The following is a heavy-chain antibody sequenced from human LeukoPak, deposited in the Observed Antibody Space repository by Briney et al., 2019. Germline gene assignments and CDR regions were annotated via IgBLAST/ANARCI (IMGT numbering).Heavy chain of an antibody. CDR1: GYTFTSYY. CDR3: ARAEARYCSSTSCHMPAFDI. J-gene: IGHJ3*02. V-gene: IGHV1-46*01. D-gene: IGHD2-2*02. Sequence: ASVKVSCKASGYTFTSYYMHWVRQAPGQGLEWMGIINPSGGSTSYAQKFQGRVTMTRDTSTSTVYMELSSLRSEDTAVYYCARAEARYCSSTSCHMPAFDIWGQGTMVTVSS. CDR2: INPSGGST.